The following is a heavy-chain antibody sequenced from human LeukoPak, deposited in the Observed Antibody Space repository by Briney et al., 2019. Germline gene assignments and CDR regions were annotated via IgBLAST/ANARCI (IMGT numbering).Heavy chain of an antibody. J-gene: IGHJ6*03. CDR1: GYTFTSYD. CDR3: ARGLYGRSSSSGYYYYYMDV. Sequence: ASVTVSCKASGYTFTSYDINWVRQATGQGLEWMGWMNPNSGNTGYTQKFQGRVTITRNTSISTASMELSSLRSEDTAVYYCARGLYGRSSSSGYYYYYMDVWGKGTTVTVSS. D-gene: IGHD6-6*01. CDR2: MNPNSGNT. V-gene: IGHV1-8*03.